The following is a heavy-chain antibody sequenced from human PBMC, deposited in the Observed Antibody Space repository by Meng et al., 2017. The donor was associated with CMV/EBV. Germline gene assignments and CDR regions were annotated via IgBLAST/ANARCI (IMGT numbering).Heavy chain of an antibody. Sequence: GESLKISCAASGFTFSSYAMHWVRQAPGKGLEWVAVISYDGNNKYYADSVKGRFTISRDNSKNTLYLQMNSLRAEDTAVYYCARDRAAIDPYYYYYGMDVWGQGTTVTVSS. CDR2: ISYDGNNK. D-gene: IGHD5-18*01. V-gene: IGHV3-30-3*01. CDR3: ARDRAAIDPYYYYYGMDV. CDR1: GFTFSSYA. J-gene: IGHJ6*02.